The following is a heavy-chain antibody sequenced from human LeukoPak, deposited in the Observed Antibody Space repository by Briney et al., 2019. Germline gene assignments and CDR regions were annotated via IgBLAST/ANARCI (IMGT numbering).Heavy chain of an antibody. CDR2: IKSKTDGGTT. D-gene: IGHD3-22*01. Sequence: GGSLRLSCAASGFTFRNAWMRWVRQAPGKGLEWVGRIKSKTDGGTTDYAAPVKGRFTISRDDSKYALYLQMNSLQTDHKAVYYCATDSPYYYDSSAYYALFDYWGQGTLVTVSS. CDR3: ATDSPYYYDSSAYYALFDY. V-gene: IGHV3-15*01. CDR1: GFTFRNAW. J-gene: IGHJ4*02.